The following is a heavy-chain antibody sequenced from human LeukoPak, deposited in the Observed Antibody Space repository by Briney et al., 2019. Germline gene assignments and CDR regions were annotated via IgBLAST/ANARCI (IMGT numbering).Heavy chain of an antibody. J-gene: IGHJ6*02. V-gene: IGHV1-8*01. CDR3: ARLYYDFWSGYYDTYYYYGMDV. CDR1: GYTFTSYD. Sequence: ASVKVSCTASGYTFTSYDINWVRQATGQGLEWMGWMNPNSGNTGYAQKFQGRVTMTRNTSISTAYMELSSLRSEDTAVYYCARLYYDFWSGYYDTYYYYGMDVWGQGTTVTVSS. D-gene: IGHD3-3*01. CDR2: MNPNSGNT.